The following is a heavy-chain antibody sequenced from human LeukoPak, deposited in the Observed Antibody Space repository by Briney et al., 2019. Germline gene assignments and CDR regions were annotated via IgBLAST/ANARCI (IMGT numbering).Heavy chain of an antibody. CDR1: GFTFSSYW. V-gene: IGHV3-7*03. Sequence: GGSLRLSCAASGFTFSSYWMSWVRQAPGKGLEWEANIKEDGSEKYYVDSVKGRFTISRDNAKNSLNLQMNSLRVEDTAVYYCARDSTFYGDYDYWGQGTLVTVSS. D-gene: IGHD4-17*01. CDR2: IKEDGSEK. CDR3: ARDSTFYGDYDY. J-gene: IGHJ4*02.